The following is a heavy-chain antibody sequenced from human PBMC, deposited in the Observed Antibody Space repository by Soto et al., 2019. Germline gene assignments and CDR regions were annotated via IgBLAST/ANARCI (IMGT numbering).Heavy chain of an antibody. D-gene: IGHD3-10*01. J-gene: IGHJ6*02. CDR2: INPNSGGT. Sequence: ASVKVSCKASGYTFTGYYMHWVRQAPGQGLEWMGWINPNSGGTNYAQKFQGRVTMTRDTSISTAYMELGRLRSDDTAVYYCARGEMVRGVMGDYYGMDVWGQGTTVTVYS. CDR1: GYTFTGYY. V-gene: IGHV1-2*02. CDR3: ARGEMVRGVMGDYYGMDV.